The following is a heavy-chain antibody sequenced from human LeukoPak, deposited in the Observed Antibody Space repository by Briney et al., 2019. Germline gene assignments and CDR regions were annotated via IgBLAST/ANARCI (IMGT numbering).Heavy chain of an antibody. CDR2: ISGSGDTT. D-gene: IGHD5-12*01. Sequence: GGSLILSCAASGFTFSSYAMSWVRQAPGKGLEWVSAISGSGDTTYYADSVKGRFTISRDNSKNTLYVQMNSLRAEDTAVYYCAKDQGYSGYDPLDYWGQGTLVTVSS. J-gene: IGHJ4*02. V-gene: IGHV3-23*01. CDR3: AKDQGYSGYDPLDY. CDR1: GFTFSSYA.